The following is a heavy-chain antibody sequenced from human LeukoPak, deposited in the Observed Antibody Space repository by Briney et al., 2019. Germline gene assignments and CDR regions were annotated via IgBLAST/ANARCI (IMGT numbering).Heavy chain of an antibody. CDR1: GGSITSYY. CDR2: IYYSGDT. J-gene: IGHJ4*01. V-gene: IGHV4-59*01. D-gene: IGHD1-26*01. Sequence: SETLSLTCTVSGGSITSYYYTWIRQPPGKGLEWIGYIYYSGDTNYNPSLKSRVTMSLDMSKNQFSLRLTSVTAADTAVYYCAREDSGTSIDYWGQGTLVTVSS. CDR3: AREDSGTSIDY.